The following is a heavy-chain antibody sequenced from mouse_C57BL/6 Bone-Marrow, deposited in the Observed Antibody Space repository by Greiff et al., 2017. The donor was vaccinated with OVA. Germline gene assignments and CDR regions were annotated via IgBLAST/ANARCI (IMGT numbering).Heavy chain of an antibody. CDR1: GYAFSSSW. Sequence: LVESGPELVKPGASVKISCKASGYAFSSSWMNWVKQRPGKGLEWIGRIYPGDGDTNYNGKFKGKATLTADKSSSTAYMQLSSLTSEDSAVYFCAREDYYGNAMDYWGQGTSVTVSS. CDR2: IYPGDGDT. CDR3: AREDYYGNAMDY. J-gene: IGHJ4*01. V-gene: IGHV1-82*01. D-gene: IGHD1-1*01.